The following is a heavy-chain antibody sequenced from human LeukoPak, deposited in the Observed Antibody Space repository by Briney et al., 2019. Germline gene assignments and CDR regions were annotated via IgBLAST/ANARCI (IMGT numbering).Heavy chain of an antibody. J-gene: IGHJ6*03. V-gene: IGHV4-59*12. CDR2: IYHCGST. Sequence: SETLSLTCTVSGGSISSYYWSWIRQPPGKGLEWIGYIYHCGSTYYNPSLKSRVTISVDRSKNQFSLKLSSVTAADTAVYYCAREDHSSSPRSYYYYYMDVWGKGTTVTVSS. CDR1: GGSISSYY. D-gene: IGHD6-6*01. CDR3: AREDHSSSPRSYYYYYMDV.